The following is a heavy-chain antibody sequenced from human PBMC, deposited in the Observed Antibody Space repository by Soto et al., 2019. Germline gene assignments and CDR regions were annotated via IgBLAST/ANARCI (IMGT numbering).Heavy chain of an antibody. CDR3: AKYRNYYDDGVDY. J-gene: IGHJ4*02. CDR2: ITWNGGSI. CDR1: GFTFNDYA. Sequence: EVQLVESGGGLVQPGRSLRLSCAASGFTFNDYAMHWVRQAPGKGLEWVSGITWNGGSIGYADSVKGRFTISRDNAKNSLYLPMNSLRAEDTALYYCAKYRNYYDDGVDYWGQGTLVTVSS. V-gene: IGHV3-9*01. D-gene: IGHD3-22*01.